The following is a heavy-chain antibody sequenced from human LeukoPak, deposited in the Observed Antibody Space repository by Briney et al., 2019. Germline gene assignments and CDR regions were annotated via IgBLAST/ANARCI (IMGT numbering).Heavy chain of an antibody. J-gene: IGHJ5*02. CDR3: ARGIAAAGTPWFDP. CDR2: IYYSGST. Sequence: KPSETLSLTCTVSGGSISSSYWSWIRQPPGKGLEWIGYIYYSGSTNYNPSLKSRVTISVDTSKNQFSLKLSSVTAADTAVYYCARGIAAAGTPWFDPWGQGTLVTVSS. V-gene: IGHV4-59*01. CDR1: GGSISSSY. D-gene: IGHD6-13*01.